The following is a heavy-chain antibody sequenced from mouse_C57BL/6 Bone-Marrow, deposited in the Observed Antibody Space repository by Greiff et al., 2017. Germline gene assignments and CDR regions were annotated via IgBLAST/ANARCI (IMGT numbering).Heavy chain of an antibody. CDR3: ARRGVAYWYFDV. Sequence: EVQLQQSGPELVKPGASVKISCKASGYTFTDYYMNWVKQSHGKSLEWIGDINPNNGGTSYNQKFKGKATLTVDKSSSTAYMELRSLTSEDSAVYYCARRGVAYWYFDVWGTGTTVTVSS. D-gene: IGHD1-1*02. J-gene: IGHJ1*03. CDR1: GYTFTDYY. V-gene: IGHV1-26*01. CDR2: INPNNGGT.